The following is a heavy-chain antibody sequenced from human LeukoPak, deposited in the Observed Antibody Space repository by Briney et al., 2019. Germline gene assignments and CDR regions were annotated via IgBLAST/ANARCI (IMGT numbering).Heavy chain of an antibody. Sequence: GGSLRLSCAASGFTFSSYAMSWVRQAPGKGLEWVSAISGSGGSTYYADSVKGRFTISRDNSKNTLYLQMNSLRAEDTAVYYCAKSHPKAYYDFWSGYYVFDYWGQGTLVTVSS. V-gene: IGHV3-23*01. CDR1: GFTFSSYA. J-gene: IGHJ4*02. CDR3: AKSHPKAYYDFWSGYYVFDY. D-gene: IGHD3-3*01. CDR2: ISGSGGST.